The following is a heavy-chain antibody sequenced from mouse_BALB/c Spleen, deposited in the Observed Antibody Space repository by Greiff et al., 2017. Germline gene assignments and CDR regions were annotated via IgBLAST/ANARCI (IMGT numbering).Heavy chain of an antibody. CDR2: IDPSDSYT. CDR1: GYTFTSYW. J-gene: IGHJ3*01. D-gene: IGHD2-12*01. CDR3: ARRYSYAWFAY. V-gene: IGHV1-69*02. Sequence: QVQLQQPGAELVKPGASVKLSCKASGYTFTSYWMHWVKQRPGQGLEWIGEIDPSDSYTNYNQKFKGKATLTVDKSSSTAYMQLSSLTSEDSAVYYCARRYSYAWFAYWGQGTLVTVSA.